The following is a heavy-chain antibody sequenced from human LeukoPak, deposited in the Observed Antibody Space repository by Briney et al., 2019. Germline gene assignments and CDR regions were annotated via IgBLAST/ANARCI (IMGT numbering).Heavy chain of an antibody. V-gene: IGHV3-49*04. Sequence: GGSLRLSCAASGFTFSSYWMSWARQAPGKGLEWVGFIRSKAYGGTTEYAASVKGRFTISRDDSKSIAYLQMNSLKTEDTAVYYCTRDQSYYNWNVHDVESTDDYWGQGTLVTVSS. J-gene: IGHJ4*02. CDR3: TRDQSYYNWNVHDVESTDDY. CDR1: GFTFSSYW. D-gene: IGHD1-1*01. CDR2: IRSKAYGGTT.